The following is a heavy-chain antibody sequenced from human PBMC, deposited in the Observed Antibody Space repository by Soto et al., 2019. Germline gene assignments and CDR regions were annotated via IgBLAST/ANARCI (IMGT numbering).Heavy chain of an antibody. V-gene: IGHV4-59*01. J-gene: IGHJ3*02. CDR1: GGSISAYD. Sequence: SVPLSLSCIVSGGSISAYDGSWIRPHPGKGLEWIGYIYYSGNTLYNPSLKSRVTISLDTSKSQFSLKLTSVTAADTAVYYCAREGNWNYPHAFDIWGQGTMVTVSS. D-gene: IGHD1-7*01. CDR3: AREGNWNYPHAFDI. CDR2: IYYSGNT.